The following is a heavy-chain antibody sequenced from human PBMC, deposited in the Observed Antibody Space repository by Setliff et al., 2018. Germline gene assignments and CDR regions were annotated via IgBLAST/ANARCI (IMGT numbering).Heavy chain of an antibody. D-gene: IGHD6-6*01. CDR3: ARGRNIAARLLDS. Sequence: SETLSLTCAASGGTFTYYYWTWIRQSPGKGLEWIGEINHSGSPNYNPSLKNRVTISIDTSRNQFSLRLNSMTTADTAVYYCARGRNIAARLLDSWGQGALVTVSS. J-gene: IGHJ4*02. V-gene: IGHV4-34*01. CDR2: INHSGSP. CDR1: GGTFTYYY.